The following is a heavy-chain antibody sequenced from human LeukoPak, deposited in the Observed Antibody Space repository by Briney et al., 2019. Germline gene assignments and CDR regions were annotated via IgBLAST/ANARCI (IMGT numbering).Heavy chain of an antibody. D-gene: IGHD5-12*01. CDR3: AKASTSSDIVATGPWGYYSDY. CDR1: GFTFSSYA. J-gene: IGHJ4*02. CDR2: ISGSGGST. V-gene: IGHV3-23*01. Sequence: GGSLRLSCAASGFTFSSYAMSWVRQAPGKGLEWVSAISGSGGSTYYADSVKGRFTISRDNSKNTLYLQMNSLRAEDTAVYYCAKASTSSDIVATGPWGYYSDYWGQGTLVTVSS.